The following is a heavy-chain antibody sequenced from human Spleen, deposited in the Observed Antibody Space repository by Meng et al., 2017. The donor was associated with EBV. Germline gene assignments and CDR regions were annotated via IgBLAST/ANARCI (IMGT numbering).Heavy chain of an antibody. Sequence: QVHLVQSGPEVKKPGASVKVSCKAFGYTFSSHGIRWVRQAPGQGLEWMAWISTYNGNTNYAQKLQGRVTLTTDTSTSTVHMELRSLRSDDTAVYYCARNYGDSASDYWGQGTLVTVSS. V-gene: IGHV1-18*01. CDR1: GYTFSSHG. J-gene: IGHJ4*02. D-gene: IGHD4-17*01. CDR2: ISTYNGNT. CDR3: ARNYGDSASDY.